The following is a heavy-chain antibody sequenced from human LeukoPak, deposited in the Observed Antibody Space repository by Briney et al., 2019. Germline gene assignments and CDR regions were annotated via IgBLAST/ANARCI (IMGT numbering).Heavy chain of an antibody. J-gene: IGHJ4*02. CDR1: GFTFSSYE. CDR2: ISSSASTI. CDR3: ARSRGSWPDYFDY. D-gene: IGHD6-13*01. V-gene: IGHV3-48*03. Sequence: GGPLRLSCAASGFTFSSYEMNWVRQAPGKGLEWVSYISSSASTIYYADSVKGRFTISRDNAKNSLYLQMNSLRAEDTGLYYCARSRGSWPDYFDYWGQGTLVTVTS.